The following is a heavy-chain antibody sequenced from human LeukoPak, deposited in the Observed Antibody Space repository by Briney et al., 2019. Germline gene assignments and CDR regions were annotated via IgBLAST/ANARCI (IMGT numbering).Heavy chain of an antibody. D-gene: IGHD3-16*01. CDR3: ARESTYSYAYALDY. V-gene: IGHV3-7*01. Sequence: PGGSLRLSCAASGFTFSNYWMSWVRQAPGKGLEWVANMKQDGSEICDVDSVKGRFTISRDNAERLLYLQMNSLRAEDTAVYYCARESTYSYAYALDYWGQGTLVTVSS. CDR1: GFTFSNYW. J-gene: IGHJ4*02. CDR2: MKQDGSEI.